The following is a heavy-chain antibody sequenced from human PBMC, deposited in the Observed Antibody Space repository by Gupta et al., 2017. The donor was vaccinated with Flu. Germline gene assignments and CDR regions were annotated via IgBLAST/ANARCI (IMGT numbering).Heavy chain of an antibody. J-gene: IGHJ6*02. CDR3: AKAYGNHIWSHMDV. Sequence: EVQLLESGGGLVQPGGSLRLSCAVFRFTFSNYAMSWVRQAPGKGLEWVATINGGGDNTYYTDSVKGRFTVSRDNSKDTLYLQMNSLRAEDTAVYYCAKAYGNHIWSHMDVWGQGTTVTVSS. CDR2: INGGGDNT. D-gene: IGHD4-11*01. V-gene: IGHV3-23*01. CDR1: RFTFSNYA.